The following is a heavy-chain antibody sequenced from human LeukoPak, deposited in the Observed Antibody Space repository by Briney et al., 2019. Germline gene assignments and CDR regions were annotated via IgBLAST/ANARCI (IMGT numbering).Heavy chain of an antibody. CDR2: ISSSGSTI. CDR1: GFTFSSYE. V-gene: IGHV3-48*03. Sequence: GGSLRLSCAASGFTFSSYEMNWVRQAPGKGLEWVSYISSSGSTIYYADSVKGRFTISRDNAKNTLYLQMNSLRAEDTAVYYCAKALVDGSGSYYNDYWGQGTLVTVSS. D-gene: IGHD3-10*01. J-gene: IGHJ4*02. CDR3: AKALVDGSGSYYNDY.